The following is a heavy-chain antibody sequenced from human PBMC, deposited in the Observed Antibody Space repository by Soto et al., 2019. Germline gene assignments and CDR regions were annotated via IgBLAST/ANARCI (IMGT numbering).Heavy chain of an antibody. Sequence: QVQLVQSGPEVKKPGASVKVSCKASGYTFISYYIHWVRQAPGQGLEWMGILNPSDGTTTYAQKFQSRVSMIRVTSTSTVYMELSSLRYEDTAVHSCGIVELTSSYYVFDVWGQGTTVTVSS. J-gene: IGHJ6*02. V-gene: IGHV1-46*01. CDR1: GYTFISYY. CDR2: LNPSDGTT. D-gene: IGHD3-9*01. CDR3: GIVELTSSYYVFDV.